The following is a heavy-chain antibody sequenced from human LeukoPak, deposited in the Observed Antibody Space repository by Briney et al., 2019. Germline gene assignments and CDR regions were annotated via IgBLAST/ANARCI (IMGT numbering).Heavy chain of an antibody. CDR2: ISTRGST. CDR1: GGSISSANNY. Sequence: SETLSLTCTVSGGSISSANNYWNWRRQPAGKGLEWIGRISTRGSTNFNPSIQSRVNISIDTSKNHFSLKLSSVTAADTAVYYCARDPNLYGSGAFDYWGQGTLVTVSS. V-gene: IGHV4-61*02. D-gene: IGHD3-10*01. CDR3: ARDPNLYGSGAFDY. J-gene: IGHJ4*02.